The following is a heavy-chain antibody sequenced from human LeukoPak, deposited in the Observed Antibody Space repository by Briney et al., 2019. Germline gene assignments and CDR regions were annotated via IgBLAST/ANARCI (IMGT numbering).Heavy chain of an antibody. CDR2: MKEDGTEE. D-gene: IGHD3-22*01. J-gene: IGHJ4*02. CDR3: ARELERHSSGYSGVDY. Sequence: GGSLRLSCAASGFAFQYYWMAWVRQAPGKGLEWVAHMKEDGTEEYYLDSVKGRFAISRDNAKNSLYLQMNSLRAEDTAVYYCARELERHSSGYSGVDYWGQGTLVTVSS. V-gene: IGHV3-7*01. CDR1: GFAFQYYW.